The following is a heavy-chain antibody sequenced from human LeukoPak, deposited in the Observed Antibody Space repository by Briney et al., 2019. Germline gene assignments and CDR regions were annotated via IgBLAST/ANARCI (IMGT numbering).Heavy chain of an antibody. CDR1: GFTFSSYA. Sequence: GGSLRLSCSASGFTFSSYAMHWVRQAPGKGLEWVAVISYDGSNKYYADSVEGRFTISRDNSKNTLYLQMNSLRAEDTAVYYCARAMAEPVVMKEFILDYWGQGTLVTVSS. CDR2: ISYDGSNK. V-gene: IGHV3-30-3*01. CDR3: ARAMAEPVVMKEFILDY. D-gene: IGHD4-23*01. J-gene: IGHJ4*02.